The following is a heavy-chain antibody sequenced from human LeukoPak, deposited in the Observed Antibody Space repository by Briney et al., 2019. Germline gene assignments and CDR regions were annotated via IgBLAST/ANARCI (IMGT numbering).Heavy chain of an antibody. CDR3: ARRNSGLDY. D-gene: IGHD3-10*01. CDR2: IYYRGTT. J-gene: IGHJ4*02. Sequence: SETLSLTCSVSGGSIGGHYWDWIRQPPGKGLEWIGSIYYRGTTYYNASLKSRVTISVDTSKNQFSLRLNSVTAADTAVYHCARRNSGLDYWGQGTLVTVSS. V-gene: IGHV4-39*01. CDR1: GGSIGGHY.